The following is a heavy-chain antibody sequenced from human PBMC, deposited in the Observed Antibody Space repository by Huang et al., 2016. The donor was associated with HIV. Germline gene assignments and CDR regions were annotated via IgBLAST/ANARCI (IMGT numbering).Heavy chain of an antibody. CDR2: ISYEYGSTT. CDR3: ARDVLRGLGYFDV. D-gene: IGHD4-17*01. CDR1: GFTFSNYP. Sequence: QVQLVESGGGVVQPGGSLRLACAASGFTFSNYPMHWVRQAPGKGLEWVAVISYEYGSTTYFSDSVKGRFTISRDNSKNTVYLQMSSLRADDTAVFYCARDVLRGLGYFDVWGRGTLVTVSS. J-gene: IGHJ2*01. V-gene: IGHV3-30-3*01.